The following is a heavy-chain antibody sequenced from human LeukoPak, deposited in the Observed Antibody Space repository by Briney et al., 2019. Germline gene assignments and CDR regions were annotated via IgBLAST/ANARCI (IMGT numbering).Heavy chain of an antibody. Sequence: GGSLRLPCAASGFTSSRFVMSWVRQAPGTGLDWVSGISGSGDGTYYADSVKGRFTISRDNSKNTLYLHMNSLRAEDTAVYYCARDQDDYNSLPPLFQHWGQGTLVTVSS. CDR1: GFTSSRFV. J-gene: IGHJ1*01. CDR2: ISGSGDGT. CDR3: ARDQDDYNSLPPLFQH. V-gene: IGHV3-23*01. D-gene: IGHD5-24*01.